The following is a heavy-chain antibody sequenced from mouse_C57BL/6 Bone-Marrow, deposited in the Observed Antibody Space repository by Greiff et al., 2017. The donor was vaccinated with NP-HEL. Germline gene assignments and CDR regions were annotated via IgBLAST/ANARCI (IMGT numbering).Heavy chain of an antibody. Sequence: VHVKQSVAELVRPGASVKLSCTASGFNIKNTYMHWVKQRPEQGLEWIGRIDPANGNTKYAPKFQGKATITADTSSNTAYLQLSSLTSEDTAIYYCARSGTAQATWFAYWGQGTLVTVSA. CDR3: ARSGTAQATWFAY. V-gene: IGHV14-3*01. CDR1: GFNIKNTY. J-gene: IGHJ3*01. D-gene: IGHD3-2*02. CDR2: IDPANGNT.